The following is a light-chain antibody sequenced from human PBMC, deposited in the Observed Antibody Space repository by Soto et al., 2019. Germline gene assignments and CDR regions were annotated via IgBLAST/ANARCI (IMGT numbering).Light chain of an antibody. CDR2: EVT. CDR3: YSYRRGSAHV. CDR1: SSDVGGYDR. J-gene: IGLJ1*01. V-gene: IGLV2-14*01. Sequence: QSALTQPASVSGSPGQSITISCTGTSSDVGGYDRVSWYQQHPDKAPKLIIYEVTNRPSGISDRFSGSKSGDTASLTISGLQAEDEADYYCYSYRRGSAHVFGPGTKLTVL.